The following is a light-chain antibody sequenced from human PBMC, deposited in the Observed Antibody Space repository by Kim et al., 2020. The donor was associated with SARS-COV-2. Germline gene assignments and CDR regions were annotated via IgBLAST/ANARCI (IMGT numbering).Light chain of an antibody. CDR2: DTS. V-gene: IGLV7-46*01. J-gene: IGLJ2*01. Sequence: PVGDLTLTVGSSMEAVTSGHHHYWFQLKPGPAPRTLIYDTSTKHAWTPARLSGSLLGGTAALTLSGALPEDEAEYYCLLYYKGYRIFGWGTQLTVL. CDR3: LLYYKGYRI. CDR1: MEAVTSGHH.